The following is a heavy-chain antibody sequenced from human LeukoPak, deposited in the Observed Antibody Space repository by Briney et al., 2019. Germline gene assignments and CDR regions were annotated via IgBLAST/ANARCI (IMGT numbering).Heavy chain of an antibody. V-gene: IGHV1-2*02. CDR1: GYTFTDYY. CDR3: ASLYGDYVSSDY. Sequence: ASVTVSCKASGYTFTDYYMHWVRQAPGQGVEWMGWINPNGGGTNYAQKFQGRVTMTRDTSISTAYMELSRLRSDDTAVYYCASLYGDYVSSDYWGQGTLVSVSS. CDR2: INPNGGGT. D-gene: IGHD4-17*01. J-gene: IGHJ4*02.